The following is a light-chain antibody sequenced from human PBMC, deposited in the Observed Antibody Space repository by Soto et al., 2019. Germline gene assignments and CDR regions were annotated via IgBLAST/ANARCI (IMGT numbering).Light chain of an antibody. CDR3: SSSTPTGGLV. J-gene: IGLJ1*01. CDR2: DVS. Sequence: QSALTQPASLSGSLGQSISISCTEDSSDLTYNSVSWYQHHPHKAPKLIIYDVSYRPSGVSTRFSGSQSAGSASLTISGLQAEDEADYYCSSSTPTGGLVLGSGTKVTVL. CDR1: SSDLTYNS. V-gene: IGLV2-14*01.